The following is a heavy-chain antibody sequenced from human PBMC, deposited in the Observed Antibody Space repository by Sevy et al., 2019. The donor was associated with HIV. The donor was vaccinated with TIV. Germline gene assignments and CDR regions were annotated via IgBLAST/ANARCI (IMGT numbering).Heavy chain of an antibody. V-gene: IGHV3-33*01. CDR2: IWYDGTDK. CDR3: ARYWGRDGHSIDY. Sequence: GESLKISCATSGFIFSNYAMHWIRQAPGKGLEWVAVIWYDGTDKYYADSVQGRFTISRDKSKNTLYLQMNSLRVEDTAVYYCARYWGRDGHSIDYWGQGTLVTVSS. D-gene: IGHD3-16*01. CDR1: GFIFSNYA. J-gene: IGHJ4*02.